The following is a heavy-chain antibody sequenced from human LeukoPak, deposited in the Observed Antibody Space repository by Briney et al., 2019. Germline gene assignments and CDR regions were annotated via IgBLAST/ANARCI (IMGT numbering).Heavy chain of an antibody. D-gene: IGHD6-6*01. CDR2: TSGSGGST. CDR3: AKDTGGIAARGTFDY. V-gene: IGHV3-23*01. Sequence: GGSLRLSCAASGFTFSSYAMSWVRQAPGKGLEWVSATSGSGGSTYYADSVKGRFTISRDNSKNTLYLQMNSLRAEDTAVYYCAKDTGGIAARGTFDYWGQGTLVTVSS. J-gene: IGHJ4*02. CDR1: GFTFSSYA.